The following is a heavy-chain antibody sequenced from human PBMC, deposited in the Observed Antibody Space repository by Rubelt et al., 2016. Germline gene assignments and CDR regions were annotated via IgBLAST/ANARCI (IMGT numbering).Heavy chain of an antibody. CDR1: SGSVSSADHY. CDR3: ARVNIVVVPSANFDY. Sequence: QLQLQESGPELVKPSETLSLTCTVSSGSVSSADHYWGWIRQPPGKGLEWIGSIYYSGATHYNPSLKSRLTISVDTSKNQFSLKLSAVTAADTAVYDWARVNIVVVPSANFDYWGQGTLVTVSS. J-gene: IGHJ4*02. V-gene: IGHV4-39*07. CDR2: IYYSGAT. D-gene: IGHD2-2*01.